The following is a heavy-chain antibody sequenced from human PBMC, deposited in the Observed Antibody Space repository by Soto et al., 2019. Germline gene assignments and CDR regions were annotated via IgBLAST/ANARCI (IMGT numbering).Heavy chain of an antibody. CDR2: ISYGGVNK. J-gene: IGHJ4*02. Sequence: QVQLVESGGGVVQPGGSLRLSCAADGFTFSTSVMHWVRQAPGKGLEWMAIISYGGVNKYYADSVKGRFTISRDISESTLYLQMNSLRTEDTAVYYCAREEFEDGRGHFDYWGQGTVVSVSS. V-gene: IGHV3-30-3*01. CDR1: GFTFSTSV. CDR3: AREEFEDGRGHFDY. D-gene: IGHD3-22*01.